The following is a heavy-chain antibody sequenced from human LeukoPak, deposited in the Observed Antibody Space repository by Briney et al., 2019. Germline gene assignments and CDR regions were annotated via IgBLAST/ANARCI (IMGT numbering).Heavy chain of an antibody. CDR2: IYYSGST. J-gene: IGHJ5*02. V-gene: IGHV4-59*01. D-gene: IGHD3-10*01. CDR1: GGSISSYY. Sequence: SETLSLTCIVSGGSISSYYWSWIRQPPGKGLEWIGYIYYSGSTNYNPSLKSRVTISVDTSKNQFSLKLSSVTAADTAVYYCARGPLWFGELFHTWFDPWGQGTLVTVSS. CDR3: ARGPLWFGELFHTWFDP.